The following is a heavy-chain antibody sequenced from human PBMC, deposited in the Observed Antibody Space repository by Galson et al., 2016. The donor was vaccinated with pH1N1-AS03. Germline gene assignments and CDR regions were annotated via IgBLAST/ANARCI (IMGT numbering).Heavy chain of an antibody. D-gene: IGHD3-10*01. CDR1: GYVFGSYR. Sequence: SVKVSCKASGYVFGSYRISWVRQAPGQGLEWMGWICVYNGNTNHAQNLQGRVTMSTDTSTTTAYMELRSLTSDDTAVYYCARQTMVHYFDYWGQGTLVTVSS. CDR3: ARQTMVHYFDY. J-gene: IGHJ4*02. CDR2: ICVYNGNT. V-gene: IGHV1-18*01.